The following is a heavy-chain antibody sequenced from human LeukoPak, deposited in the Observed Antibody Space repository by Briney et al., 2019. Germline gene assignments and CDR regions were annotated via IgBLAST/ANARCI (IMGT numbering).Heavy chain of an antibody. CDR2: IYYSGST. D-gene: IGHD3-9*01. Sequence: PSETLSLTCTVSGGSISSYYWSWIRQPPRKGLEGIGYIYYSGSTNYNPSLKSRVTISVDTSKNQFSLKLSSVTAADTAVYYCARTSGYSYGYGYDILTGYPQWGQGTLVTVSS. V-gene: IGHV4-59*01. J-gene: IGHJ4*02. CDR1: GGSISSYY. CDR3: ARTSGYSYGYGYDILTGYPQ.